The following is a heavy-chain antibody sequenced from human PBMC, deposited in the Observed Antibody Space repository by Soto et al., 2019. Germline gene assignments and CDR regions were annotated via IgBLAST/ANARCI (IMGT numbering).Heavy chain of an antibody. CDR1: GFTFSSYA. CDR2: ISGSGGST. D-gene: IGHD7-27*01. V-gene: IGHV3-23*01. CDR3: ANNPNADYYFDY. Sequence: PGGSLRLSCAASGFTFSSYAMSWVRQAPGKGLEWVSAISGSGGSTYYADSVKGRFTISRDNSKNTLYLQMNSLRAEDTAVYYCANNPNADYYFDYWGQGTLVTVSS. J-gene: IGHJ4*02.